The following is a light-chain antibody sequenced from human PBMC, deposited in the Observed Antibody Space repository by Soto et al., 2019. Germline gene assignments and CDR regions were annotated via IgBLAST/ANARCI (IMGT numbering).Light chain of an antibody. CDR1: RTLLYSSNSKNY. CDR3: QQYYSNPQT. CDR2: WAS. J-gene: IGKJ2*01. Sequence: DIVMTQSPDSLAVSLGERATVNCKSSRTLLYSSNSKNYLAWYQQKPGLPPKLLIYWASTRESGVPDRFSGSGSWTDFALTISSLQAEDVAVYYCQQYYSNPQTFGQGTKVEIK. V-gene: IGKV4-1*01.